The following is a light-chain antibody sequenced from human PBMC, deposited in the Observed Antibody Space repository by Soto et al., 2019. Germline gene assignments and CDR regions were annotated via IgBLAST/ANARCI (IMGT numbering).Light chain of an antibody. CDR1: SSNIGSKT. J-gene: IGLJ1*01. V-gene: IGLV1-44*01. Sequence: SVLAQPPSASGTPGQRLTISCSGNSSNIGSKTVNWYQQLPGTAPKLLIYSNYQRPSGVPDRFSGSKSGTSASLAISGLQSEDEADYYCSAWDASLNGYVFGTGTKVTV. CDR3: SAWDASLNGYV. CDR2: SNY.